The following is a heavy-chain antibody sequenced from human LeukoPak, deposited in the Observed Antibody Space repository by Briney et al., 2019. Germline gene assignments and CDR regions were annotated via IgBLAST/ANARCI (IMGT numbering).Heavy chain of an antibody. D-gene: IGHD6-6*01. CDR1: GFTFSNYA. CDR3: ARGPIAARQGGFYYYYYMDV. V-gene: IGHV3-23*01. J-gene: IGHJ6*03. CDR2: ITGGRST. Sequence: GGSLRLSCAASGFTFSNYAMSWVRQAPGKGLEWISGITGGRSTYYADSVKGRFTISRDNSKNTMSLEMNSLRAEDTAVYYCARGPIAARQGGFYYYYYMDVWGKGTTVTVSS.